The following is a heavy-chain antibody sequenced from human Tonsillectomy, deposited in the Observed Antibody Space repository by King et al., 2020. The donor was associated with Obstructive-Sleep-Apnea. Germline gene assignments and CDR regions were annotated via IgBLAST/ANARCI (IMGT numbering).Heavy chain of an antibody. V-gene: IGHV3-30*04. CDR1: GFTFSSYA. J-gene: IGHJ4*02. D-gene: IGHD7-27*01. CDR2: ISYDGSNK. CDR3: ARPLGGTRHYFDY. Sequence: QLVQSGGGVVQPGRSLRLSCAASGFTFSSYAMHWDRQAPGKGLEWVAVISYDGSNKYYADSVKGRFTISRDNSKNTLYLQMNSLRAEDTAGYYCARPLGGTRHYFDYWGQGTLVTVAS.